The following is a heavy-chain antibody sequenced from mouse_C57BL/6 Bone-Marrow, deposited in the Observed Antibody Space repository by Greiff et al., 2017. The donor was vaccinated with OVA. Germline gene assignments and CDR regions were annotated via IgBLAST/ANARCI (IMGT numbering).Heavy chain of an antibody. CDR3: AREKPITYFDY. Sequence: VQLKQSGPGLVKPSQSLSLTCSVTGYSITSGYYWNWIRQFPGNKLEWMGYISYDGSNNYNPSLKNRISITRDTSKNQFFLKLNSVTTEDTATYYCAREKPITYFDYWGQGTTLTVSS. D-gene: IGHD6-5*01. CDR2: ISYDGSN. J-gene: IGHJ2*01. V-gene: IGHV3-6*01. CDR1: GYSITSGYY.